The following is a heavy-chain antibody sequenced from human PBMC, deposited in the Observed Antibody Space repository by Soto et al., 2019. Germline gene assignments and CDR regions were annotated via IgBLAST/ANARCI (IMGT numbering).Heavy chain of an antibody. V-gene: IGHV4-31*03. CDR1: GGSISSGGYY. CDR3: AREYGAAAGTGDNWFDP. D-gene: IGHD6-13*01. CDR2: IYYSGST. Sequence: QVQLQESGPGLVKPSQTLSLTCTVSGGSISSGGYYWSWIRQHPGKGLEWIGYIYYSGSTYYNPSRKSRVTISVDTSKNQFSLKLSSVTAADTAVYYCAREYGAAAGTGDNWFDPWGQGTLVTVSS. J-gene: IGHJ5*02.